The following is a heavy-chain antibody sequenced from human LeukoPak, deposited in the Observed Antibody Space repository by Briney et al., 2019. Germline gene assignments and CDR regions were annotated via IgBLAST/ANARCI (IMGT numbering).Heavy chain of an antibody. J-gene: IGHJ4*02. CDR2: ISDNAAST. D-gene: IGHD4-17*01. V-gene: IGHV3-23*01. CDR1: GFPFSSYA. Sequence: GGSLRLSCAVSGFPFSSYAMSWVRQAPGKGLEWVSAISDNAASTYYADSLLGRFTISRDNSRNTLYLHMNRLRAEDTAVYYCAKKRQNTETLYFFDYWGRGTLVAVSS. CDR3: AKKRQNTETLYFFDY.